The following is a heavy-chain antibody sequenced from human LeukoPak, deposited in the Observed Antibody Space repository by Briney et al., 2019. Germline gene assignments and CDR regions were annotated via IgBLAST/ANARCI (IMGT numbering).Heavy chain of an antibody. CDR3: ARGDIVVVPAALRYYYYYMDV. Sequence: ASVKVSCKASGGTFSSYAISWVRQAPGQGLEWMGGIIPIFGTANYAQKSQGRVTITADESTSTAYMELSSLRSEDTAVYYCARGDIVVVPAALRYYYYYMDVWGKGTTVTVSS. CDR2: IIPIFGTA. J-gene: IGHJ6*03. V-gene: IGHV1-69*13. CDR1: GGTFSSYA. D-gene: IGHD2-2*01.